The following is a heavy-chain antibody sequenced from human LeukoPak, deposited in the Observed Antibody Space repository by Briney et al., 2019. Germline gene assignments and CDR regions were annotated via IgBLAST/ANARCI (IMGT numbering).Heavy chain of an antibody. Sequence: GGSLRLSCAASGFTFSGYGMHWVRQAPGKGLEWVALISYDGGNKYYADSVKGRFTISRDNSKDTLYLQMNSLTVEDTAVYYCAKSAAVVYGMDVWGQGTTVTVSS. CDR2: ISYDGGNK. CDR1: GFTFSGYG. CDR3: AKSAAVVYGMDV. D-gene: IGHD6-19*01. V-gene: IGHV3-30*18. J-gene: IGHJ6*02.